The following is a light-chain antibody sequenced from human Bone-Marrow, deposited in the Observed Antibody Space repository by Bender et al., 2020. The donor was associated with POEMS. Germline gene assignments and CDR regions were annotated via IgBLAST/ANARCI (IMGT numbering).Light chain of an antibody. CDR3: QVWDSSSDLVV. CDR1: NIGTKS. J-gene: IGLJ2*01. V-gene: IGLV3-21*02. CDR2: DDS. Sequence: SYVLTQPPSVSVAPGETARITCGENNIGTKSVHWYQQKPGQAPVLVVYDDSARPSGIPERFSGSKSGNTATLTISRVEGGDEADYYCQVWDSSSDLVVFGGGTKLTV.